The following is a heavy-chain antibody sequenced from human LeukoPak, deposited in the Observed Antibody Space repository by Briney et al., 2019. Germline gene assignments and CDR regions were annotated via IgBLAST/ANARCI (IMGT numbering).Heavy chain of an antibody. Sequence: PGESLKISCKCSGYNFATDWIAWVRQMPGKGLEWMGIIFPADSDTRYNPSFQGQVTISSDKSITTAYLQWSSLKASDTAMYYCARRKSGYSYGDWGQGTLVTVSS. V-gene: IGHV5-51*01. CDR1: GYNFATDW. CDR2: IFPADSDT. D-gene: IGHD5-18*01. CDR3: ARRKSGYSYGD. J-gene: IGHJ4*02.